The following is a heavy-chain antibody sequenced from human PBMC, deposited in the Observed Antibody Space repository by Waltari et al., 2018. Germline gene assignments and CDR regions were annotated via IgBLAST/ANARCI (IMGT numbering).Heavy chain of an antibody. V-gene: IGHV4-39*01. Sequence: GETRQPPGRGLEWIGTLAYSGATYSSPSLQSRVTISRDTSKNQLSLKLGSVTAADTAVYYCATYIGASVGTAAFDVWGQGTMVTVSS. CDR3: ATYIGASVGTAAFDV. CDR2: LAYSGAT. D-gene: IGHD5-12*01. J-gene: IGHJ3*01.